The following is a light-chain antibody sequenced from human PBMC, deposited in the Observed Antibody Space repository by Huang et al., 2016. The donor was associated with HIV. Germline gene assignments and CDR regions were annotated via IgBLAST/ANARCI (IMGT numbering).Light chain of an antibody. CDR3: QQYERPPDT. CDR2: GAS. J-gene: IGKJ3*01. CDR1: QSVGIY. Sequence: EIVLTQSPGTLSLSPGERATLSCRASQSVGIYLAWYQQKPGQAPRRLIYGASTRVTGIPDRCSGGGSGTDFTLSISRLEPEEFAVYYCQQYERPPDTFGPGTKVNIK. V-gene: IGKV3-20*01.